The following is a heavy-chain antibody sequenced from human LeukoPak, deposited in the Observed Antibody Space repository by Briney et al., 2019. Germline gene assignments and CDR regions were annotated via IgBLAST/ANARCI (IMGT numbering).Heavy chain of an antibody. D-gene: IGHD3-22*01. V-gene: IGHV3-74*01. Sequence: GGSLRLSRAASGSTFISYWMHWVRQAPGKGLVWVSRINSDGSTTSYAASVKGRFTISRDTAKNTLYLQMNSLRAEDTAVYYCARGHHYYDSSAYYYWGQGTLVTVSS. CDR1: GSTFISYW. CDR2: INSDGSTT. J-gene: IGHJ4*02. CDR3: ARGHHYYDSSAYYY.